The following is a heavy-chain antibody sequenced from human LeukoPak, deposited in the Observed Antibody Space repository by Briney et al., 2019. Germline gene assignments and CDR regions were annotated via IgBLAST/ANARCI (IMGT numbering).Heavy chain of an antibody. J-gene: IGHJ4*02. CDR3: ARDDSQTVTASCYFDY. V-gene: IGHV3-30-3*01. CDR2: ISYDGSNK. D-gene: IGHD2-21*02. CDR1: GFTFSSSA. Sequence: PGGSLRLSCAASGFTFSSSAMHWVRQAPGKGLEWVAIISYDGSNKYYAGSVKGRFTISRDNSKNTLYLQMNSLRAEDTAVYYCARDDSQTVTASCYFDYWGQGALVTVSS.